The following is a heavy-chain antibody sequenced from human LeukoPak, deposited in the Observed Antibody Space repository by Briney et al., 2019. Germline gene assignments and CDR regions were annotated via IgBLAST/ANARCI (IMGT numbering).Heavy chain of an antibody. CDR3: ASPPTWGSGLFDP. CDR1: GFTFSSYG. Sequence: GGTLRLSCAASGFTFSSYGMSWVRQAPGKGLEWVSAISGSGGSTYYADSVKGRFTISRDNSKNTLYLQMNGLRAEDTAVYYCASPPTWGSGLFDPWGQGTLVTVSS. V-gene: IGHV3-23*01. CDR2: ISGSGGST. D-gene: IGHD3-10*01. J-gene: IGHJ5*02.